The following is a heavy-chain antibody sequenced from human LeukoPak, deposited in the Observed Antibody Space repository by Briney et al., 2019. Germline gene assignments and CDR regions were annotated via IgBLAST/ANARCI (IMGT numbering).Heavy chain of an antibody. J-gene: IGHJ4*02. Sequence: VKVSCKASGDTFTSYYMQWVRQAPGEGGEGMGIINPSGGTTIYAQTFHGTVTMTRPTSTSTVYMELSSLRSEDTAVYYCARGDCGGACPLDYWGQGTLVTVSS. D-gene: IGHD2-21*02. V-gene: IGHV1-46*01. CDR3: ARGDCGGACPLDY. CDR2: INPSGGTT. CDR1: GDTFTSYY.